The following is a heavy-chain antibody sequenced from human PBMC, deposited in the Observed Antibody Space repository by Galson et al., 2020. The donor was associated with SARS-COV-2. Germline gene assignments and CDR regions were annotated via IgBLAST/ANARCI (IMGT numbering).Heavy chain of an antibody. CDR1: GYSISSGYY. J-gene: IGHJ4*02. CDR2: IYHSGST. D-gene: IGHD2-15*01. V-gene: IGHV4-38-2*02. CDR3: ARDWSGGFCSGGSCYPPR. Sequence: SQTLSLTCTVSGYSISSGYYWGWIRQPPGKGLEWIGSIYHSGSTYYNPSLKSRVTISADTSKNQFSLKLSSVTAADTAVYYCARDWSGGFCSGGSCYPPRWGQGTLVTVSS.